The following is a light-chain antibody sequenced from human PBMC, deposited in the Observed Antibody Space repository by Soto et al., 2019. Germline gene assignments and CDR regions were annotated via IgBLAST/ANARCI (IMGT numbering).Light chain of an antibody. Sequence: QSMLTQPASVSGSHGQSITISCTGTSSDVGGYNFVSWYQQHPGKAPKLMIYDVSNRPSGVSNRFSGSKSGNTASLTISGLQAEDEADYYCSSYTSTSTYVFGTGNKVTVL. CDR2: DVS. CDR3: SSYTSTSTYV. J-gene: IGLJ1*01. CDR1: SSDVGGYNF. V-gene: IGLV2-14*03.